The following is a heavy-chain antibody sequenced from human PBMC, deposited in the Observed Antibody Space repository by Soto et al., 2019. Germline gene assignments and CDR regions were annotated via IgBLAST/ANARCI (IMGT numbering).Heavy chain of an antibody. CDR2: IYYSGST. Sequence: PSETLSLTCTVSGGSISSGAHYWSWIRQLPGKGLEWIGYIYYSGSTYYNPSLKSRVTISVDTSKNQFSLKLSSVSAADTAVYYCARGGPGFGELRWFDPWGQGTLVTVS. CDR1: GGSISSGAHY. CDR3: ARGGPGFGELRWFDP. J-gene: IGHJ5*02. D-gene: IGHD3-10*01. V-gene: IGHV4-31*03.